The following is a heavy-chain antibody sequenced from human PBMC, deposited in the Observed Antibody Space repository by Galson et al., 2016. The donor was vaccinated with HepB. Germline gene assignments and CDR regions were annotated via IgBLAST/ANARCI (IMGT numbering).Heavy chain of an antibody. CDR1: GFSVSRTY. J-gene: IGHJ3*02. CDR2: IFSTGPT. CDR3: ARDFRGRESYNGFDI. Sequence: SLRLSCAASGFSVSRTYMSWVRQAPGKGLEWVSVIFSTGPTRYADSVKGRFTISRDNSNNTLHLQVNSLRPEDTAVYYWARDFRGRESYNGFDIWGQGTIVTVSS. D-gene: IGHD3-16*01. V-gene: IGHV3-53*01.